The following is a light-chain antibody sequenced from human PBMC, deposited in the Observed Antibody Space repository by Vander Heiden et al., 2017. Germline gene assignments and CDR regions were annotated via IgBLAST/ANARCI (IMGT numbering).Light chain of an antibody. CDR3: CSYAGSRTYVV. CDR1: SSDGGSYDL. Sequence: QSALTHPASVSGSPGQSITISCTGTSSDGGSYDLVSWYQHHPGKAPKLMIEEGSERPSGVSNRFSGSKSGNTASLTISGLQAEDEADYYCCSYAGSRTYVVFGGGTKLTVL. J-gene: IGLJ3*02. V-gene: IGLV2-23*01. CDR2: EGS.